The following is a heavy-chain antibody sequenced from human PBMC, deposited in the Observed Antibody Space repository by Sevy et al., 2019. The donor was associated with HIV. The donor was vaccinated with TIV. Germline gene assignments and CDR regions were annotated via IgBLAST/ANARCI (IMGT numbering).Heavy chain of an antibody. CDR3: ARDQSRDSSGYLIFDY. CDR2: ISSSSSYI. V-gene: IGHV3-21*01. D-gene: IGHD3-22*01. J-gene: IGHJ4*02. Sequence: GGSLRLSCAASGFTFSSYSMNWVRQAPGKGLEWVSSISSSSSYIYYADSVKGRFTISRDNAKNSLYLQINSLRAEDTAVYYCARDQSRDSSGYLIFDYWGQGTLVTVSS. CDR1: GFTFSSYS.